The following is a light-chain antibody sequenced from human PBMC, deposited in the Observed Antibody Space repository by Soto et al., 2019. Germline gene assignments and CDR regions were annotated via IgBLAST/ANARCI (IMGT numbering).Light chain of an antibody. CDR3: QQYSSTPRT. CDR2: AAS. Sequence: ENRLTQSPGTLPLSPGERATLSCRASQSIGTNYVAWFQQKPGQAPTLLIYAASRRATGIPDRFSGSGSGTESTLTISRLEPEDFAVYFCQQYSSTPRTFGQGTKV. CDR1: QSIGTNY. J-gene: IGKJ1*01. V-gene: IGKV3-20*01.